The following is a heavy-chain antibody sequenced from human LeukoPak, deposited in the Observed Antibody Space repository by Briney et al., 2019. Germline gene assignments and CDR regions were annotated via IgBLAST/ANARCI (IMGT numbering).Heavy chain of an antibody. J-gene: IGHJ4*02. Sequence: ASVKVSCKASGGTFSSYAISWVRQAPGQGLEWMGGIIPIFGTANYAQKFQGRVTITADESTSTAYMELSSLRSEDTAVYYCASGPLTSRPLQQPPDYWGQGTLVTVSS. CDR1: GGTFSSYA. V-gene: IGHV1-69*13. D-gene: IGHD6-13*01. CDR3: ASGPLTSRPLQQPPDY. CDR2: IIPIFGTA.